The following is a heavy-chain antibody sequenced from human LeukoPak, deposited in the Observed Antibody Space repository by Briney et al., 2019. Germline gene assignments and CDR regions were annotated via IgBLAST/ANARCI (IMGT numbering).Heavy chain of an antibody. D-gene: IGHD3-9*01. CDR2: IKQDGSEK. CDR1: GFTFSSYW. V-gene: IGHV3-7*01. Sequence: GGPLRLSCAASGFTFSSYWMSWVRQAPGKGLEWVANIKQDGSEKYYVDSVKGRFTISRDNAKNSLYLQMNSLRAEDTAVYYCARDAPYYDILTGYSLYGMDVWGQGTTVTVSS. CDR3: ARDAPYYDILTGYSLYGMDV. J-gene: IGHJ6*02.